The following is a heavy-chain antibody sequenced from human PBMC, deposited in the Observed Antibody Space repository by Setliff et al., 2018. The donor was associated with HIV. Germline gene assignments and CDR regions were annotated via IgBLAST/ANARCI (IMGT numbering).Heavy chain of an antibody. CDR3: ARGRDSSNPDDAFDI. J-gene: IGHJ3*02. CDR2: IYYSGST. CDR1: GGSISSRY. V-gene: IGHV4-59*08. D-gene: IGHD3-22*01. Sequence: SETLSLTCTVSGGSISSRYWSWIRQSPGKGLEWIGSIYYSGSTNYNPSLKSRVTMSVDTSEIQFSRKLSSVAAADTAVYYCARGRDSSNPDDAFDIWGPGTMLTVS.